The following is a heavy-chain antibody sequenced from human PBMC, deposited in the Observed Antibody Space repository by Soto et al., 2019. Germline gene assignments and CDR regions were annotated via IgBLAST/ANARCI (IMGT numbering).Heavy chain of an antibody. CDR2: IYYSGST. V-gene: IGHV4-59*08. Sequence: SETLSLTCTVSGGSISSYYWSWIRQPPGKGLEWIGYIYYSGSTNYNPSLKSRVTISVDTSKNQFSLKLSSVTAADTAVYYCASSPYESGYDWHFDYWGQGTLVTVSS. CDR1: GGSISSYY. J-gene: IGHJ4*02. CDR3: ASSPYESGYDWHFDY. D-gene: IGHD5-12*01.